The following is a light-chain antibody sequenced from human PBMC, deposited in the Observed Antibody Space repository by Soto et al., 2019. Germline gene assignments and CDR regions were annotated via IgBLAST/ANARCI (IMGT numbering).Light chain of an antibody. CDR1: NSEVGGYNY. CDR3: SSYTSSSTLYV. J-gene: IGLJ1*01. CDR2: DVS. V-gene: IGLV2-14*01. Sequence: QSVLTRPASGTGSPGQSITISCTGNNSEVGGYNYVSWYQQHPGKAPKLMIYDVSNRPSGVSNRFSGSKSGNTASLTISGLQAEDEADYYCSSYTSSSTLYVFGTGTKVTVL.